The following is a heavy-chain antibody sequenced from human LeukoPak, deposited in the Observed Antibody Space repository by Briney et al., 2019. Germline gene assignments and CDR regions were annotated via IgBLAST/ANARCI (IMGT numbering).Heavy chain of an antibody. Sequence: GASVKVSCKASGYTFTGYYMHWVRQAPGQGLEWMGWINPNSGGKNYAQKFQGRVTMTRDTSISTAYMELSRLRSDDTAVYYCARVRFGELLSDYWGQGTLVTVSS. D-gene: IGHD3-10*01. J-gene: IGHJ4*02. V-gene: IGHV1-2*02. CDR1: GYTFTGYY. CDR3: ARVRFGELLSDY. CDR2: INPNSGGK.